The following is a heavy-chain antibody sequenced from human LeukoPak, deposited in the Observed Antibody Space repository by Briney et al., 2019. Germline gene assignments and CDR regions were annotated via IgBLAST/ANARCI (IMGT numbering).Heavy chain of an antibody. Sequence: SETLSLTCTVSGGSISSSSHSWGWVRQPPAKGLEWIGSISYSGNTYYNPSLESRVIISVDTSNNQFSLNLSAVTAADTAMYYCAGGPTYYYMDVWDKGTTVTVSS. CDR2: ISYSGNT. CDR1: GGSISSSSHS. V-gene: IGHV4-39*01. J-gene: IGHJ6*03. D-gene: IGHD3-16*01. CDR3: AGGPTYYYMDV.